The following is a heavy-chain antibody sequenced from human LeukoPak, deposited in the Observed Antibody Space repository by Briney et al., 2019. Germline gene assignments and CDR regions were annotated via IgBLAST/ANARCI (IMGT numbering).Heavy chain of an antibody. V-gene: IGHV4-59*01. CDR3: ARVDYDSSGPYYFDY. CDR2: IYYSGST. J-gene: IGHJ4*02. D-gene: IGHD3-22*01. Sequence: SETLSLTCTVSGGSISSYYWSWIRQPPGKGLEWIGYIYYSGSTNYNPSLKSRVTISVDTSKNQFSLKLSSVTAADTAVYYCARVDYDSSGPYYFDYWGQGTLVTISS. CDR1: GGSISSYY.